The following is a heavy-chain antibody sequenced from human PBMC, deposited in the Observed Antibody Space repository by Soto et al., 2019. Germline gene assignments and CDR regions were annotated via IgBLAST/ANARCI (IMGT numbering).Heavy chain of an antibody. D-gene: IGHD5-12*01. J-gene: IGHJ4*02. CDR2: FYFSGST. V-gene: IGHV4-59*01. Sequence: QVQLQESGPGLVKPSETLSLTCTVSGGSFSTYHWSWIRQPPGKGLEWIGYFYFSGSTNYNPSLKSRVTISVDTSKNQFSLKLNSVTAADTAVYYCARAGGYDPPLHTDYWGQGTLVTVSS. CDR1: GGSFSTYH. CDR3: ARAGGYDPPLHTDY.